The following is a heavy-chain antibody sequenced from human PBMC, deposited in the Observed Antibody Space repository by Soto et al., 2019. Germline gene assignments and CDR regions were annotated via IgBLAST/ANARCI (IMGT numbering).Heavy chain of an antibody. Sequence: QITLKESGPPLVKPTQTLTLTCTFSGFSLSTSGVGVGWIRQPPGKALEWLALIYWDDDKRYSPSLKSRLTITKDTSKNQVVLTMTNMEPVDTATYYCAHSVSSSWYDLRKNWFDPWGQGTLVTVSS. CDR1: GFSLSTSGVG. V-gene: IGHV2-5*02. CDR2: IYWDDDK. J-gene: IGHJ5*02. D-gene: IGHD6-13*01. CDR3: AHSVSSSWYDLRKNWFDP.